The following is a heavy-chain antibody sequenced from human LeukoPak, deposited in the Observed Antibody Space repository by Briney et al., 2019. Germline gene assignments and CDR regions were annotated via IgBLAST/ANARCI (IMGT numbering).Heavy chain of an antibody. CDR1: GFTFSRHG. CDR3: TIVREYYYMDV. J-gene: IGHJ6*03. CDR2: IRSKAYGGTT. Sequence: TLRLSCAASGFTFSRHGMNWVRQAPGKGLEWVGFIRSKAYGGTTEYAASVKGRFTISRDDSKSIAYLQMNSLRTEDTAVYYCTIVREYYYMDVWGKGTTVTVSS. V-gene: IGHV3-49*04. D-gene: IGHD1-26*01.